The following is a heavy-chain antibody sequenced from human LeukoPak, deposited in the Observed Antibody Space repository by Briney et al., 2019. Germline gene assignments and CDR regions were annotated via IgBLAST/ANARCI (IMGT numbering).Heavy chain of an antibody. CDR2: IYYSGTT. CDR1: GGSISPYY. CDR3: ARRGGGYCSSTSCSRGYGMDV. V-gene: IGHV4-59*08. Sequence: SETLSLTCTVSGGSISPYYWSWIRQPPGKGLDYIGYIYYSGTTDYNPSLKSRVTISVDTSKNQFSLKLSSVTAADTAVYYCARRGGGYCSSTSCSRGYGMDVWGQGTTVTVSS. D-gene: IGHD2-2*03. J-gene: IGHJ6*02.